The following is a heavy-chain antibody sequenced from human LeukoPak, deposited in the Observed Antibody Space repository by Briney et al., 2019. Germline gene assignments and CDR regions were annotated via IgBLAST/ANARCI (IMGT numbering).Heavy chain of an antibody. CDR3: ARVSSRRLPPSYYYDRRNYFDY. CDR2: INHSGST. D-gene: IGHD3-22*01. V-gene: IGHV4-34*01. Sequence: SETLSLTCAVYGGSFSGYYWSWIRQPPGKGLEWIGQINHSGSTNYSPSLTSRVTISVDTSKNQFSLKLSSVTAVDTAVYYSARVSSRRLPPSYYYDRRNYFDYWGQGTLVTVSS. CDR1: GGSFSGYY. J-gene: IGHJ4*02.